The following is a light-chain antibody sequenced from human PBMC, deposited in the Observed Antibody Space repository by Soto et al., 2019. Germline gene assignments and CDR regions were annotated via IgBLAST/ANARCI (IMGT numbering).Light chain of an antibody. CDR3: QQYNNGPLA. Sequence: EIVMTQSPATLSVSPGERATLSCRASQSVSSNLAWYQQKPGQAPRLLIYGASTRATGIPARFSGGGSGTEFTLTISSLQSEDFAVYDCQQYNNGPLAFGQGTKVEIK. J-gene: IGKJ1*01. V-gene: IGKV3-15*01. CDR2: GAS. CDR1: QSVSSN.